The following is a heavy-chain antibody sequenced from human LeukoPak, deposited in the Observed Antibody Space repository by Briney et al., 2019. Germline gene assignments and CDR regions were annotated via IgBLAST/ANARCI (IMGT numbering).Heavy chain of an antibody. CDR2: ISSSGSTI. CDR1: GFTFSSYE. Sequence: GGSLRLSCAASGFTFSSYEMNWVRQAPGKGLEWVSYISSSGSTIYYADSVKGRFTISRDNAKNSLYLQMNSLRAEDTAVYYCARVYSSGWDFDHWGQGTLVTVSS. D-gene: IGHD6-19*01. V-gene: IGHV3-48*03. CDR3: ARVYSSGWDFDH. J-gene: IGHJ4*02.